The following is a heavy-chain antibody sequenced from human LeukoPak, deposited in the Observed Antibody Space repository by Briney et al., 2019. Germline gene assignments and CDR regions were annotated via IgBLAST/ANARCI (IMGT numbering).Heavy chain of an antibody. Sequence: ASVKVSCKASGYTFTGYYMHWVRQAPGQGLEWMGWINPNSGGTNYAQKFQGRVTMTRDTSISTAYMELSRLRSDDTAVYYCARGTDYDFWSGYYPDPWGQGTLVTVSS. V-gene: IGHV1-2*02. CDR2: INPNSGGT. J-gene: IGHJ5*02. CDR3: ARGTDYDFWSGYYPDP. CDR1: GYTFTGYY. D-gene: IGHD3-3*01.